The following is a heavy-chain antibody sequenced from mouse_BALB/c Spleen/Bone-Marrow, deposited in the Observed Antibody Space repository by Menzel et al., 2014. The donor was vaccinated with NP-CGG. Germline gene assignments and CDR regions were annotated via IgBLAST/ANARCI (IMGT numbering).Heavy chain of an antibody. CDR3: VRDGSSSFAY. J-gene: IGHJ3*01. CDR2: IRSKSNNYAT. V-gene: IGHV10S3*01. Sequence: EVNLVESGRGLVQPKGSLKLSCAASGFTFNTNAMNWVRQAPGKGLEWVARIRSKSNNYATYYADSVKDRFTISRDDSQTMLYLQMNNLKTEDTAMYYCVRDGSSSFAYWGQGTLVTVST. CDR1: GFTFNTNA. D-gene: IGHD1-1*01.